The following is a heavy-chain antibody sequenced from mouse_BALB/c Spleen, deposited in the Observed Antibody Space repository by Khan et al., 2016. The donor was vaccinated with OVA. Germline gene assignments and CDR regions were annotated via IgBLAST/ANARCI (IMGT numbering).Heavy chain of an antibody. J-gene: IGHJ3*01. CDR3: TREWAAWFPY. V-gene: IGHV1-77*01. Sequence: VQLQQSGAELARPGASVKLSCKASGYIFTDYNINWMRQRTGQGLEWIGEIYPGSDNTYYNERFKGQATLTVDKSSSTAYMHLSSLTSEDSAVYCCTREWAAWFPYWGQGTLVTVSA. CDR2: IYPGSDNT. CDR1: GYIFTDYN.